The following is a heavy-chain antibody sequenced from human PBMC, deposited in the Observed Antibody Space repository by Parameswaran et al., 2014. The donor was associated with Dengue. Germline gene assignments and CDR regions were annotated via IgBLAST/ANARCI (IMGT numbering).Heavy chain of an antibody. CDR3: VTHYYASVSQRENFDY. D-gene: IGHD3-10*01. Sequence: VRQAPGKGLEYVSAISNNGDDTYYADSVKGRFTISRDNSKNTLYLQMSSLRTEDTAVYYCVTHYYASVSQRENFDYWGQGTLVTVSS. J-gene: IGHJ4*02. V-gene: IGHV3-64D*06. CDR2: ISNNGDDT.